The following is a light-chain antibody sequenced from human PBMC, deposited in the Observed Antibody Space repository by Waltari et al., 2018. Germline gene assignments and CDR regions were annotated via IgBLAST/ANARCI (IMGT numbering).Light chain of an antibody. CDR3: AVWDDSLGGV. Sequence: QSVLTQPPSVSGTPGQRVTISCSGSNSNIGGHFVNWYQQLPGKAPKLLIYTDNQGPSGVPDRFSASKSGTSAALAITGLQSEDEADYYCAVWDDSLGGVFGGGTKLTVL. V-gene: IGLV1-44*01. CDR1: NSNIGGHF. J-gene: IGLJ3*02. CDR2: TDN.